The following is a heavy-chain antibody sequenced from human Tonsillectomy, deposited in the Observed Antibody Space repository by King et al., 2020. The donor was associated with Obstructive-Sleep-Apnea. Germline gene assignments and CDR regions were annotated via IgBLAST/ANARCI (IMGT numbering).Heavy chain of an antibody. J-gene: IGHJ2*01. D-gene: IGHD4-23*01. CDR2: VSYSGTT. CDR3: ARAQGGNTKMWYFDL. Sequence: QLQESGPGLVEPSETLSLTCTVSGGSFNSYYWSWIRQPPGKGLEWIGFVSYSGTTNYNPSLNTRVTISIDSSKNQFSLKLTSVTSADAAVYYCARAQGGNTKMWYFDLWGRGTLVTVSS. V-gene: IGHV4-59*01. CDR1: GGSFNSYY.